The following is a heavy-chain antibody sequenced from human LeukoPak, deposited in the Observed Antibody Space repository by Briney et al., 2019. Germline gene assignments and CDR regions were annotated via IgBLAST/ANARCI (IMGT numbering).Heavy chain of an antibody. J-gene: IGHJ4*02. CDR1: GGSISSSSYY. V-gene: IGHV4-39*01. D-gene: IGHD5-18*01. CDR3: AGGRVWLAFDS. CDR2: IYYSGNT. Sequence: SETLSLTCTVSGGSISSSSYYWGWIRQPPGKGLEWIGSIYYSGNTYYNPSLKSRVTISVDTSKNQFSLKLSSVTAADTAVYYCAGGRVWLAFDSWGQGTLLTVSS.